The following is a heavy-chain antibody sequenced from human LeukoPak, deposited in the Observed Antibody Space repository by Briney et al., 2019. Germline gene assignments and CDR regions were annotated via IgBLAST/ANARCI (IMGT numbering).Heavy chain of an antibody. D-gene: IGHD4-17*01. CDR1: GFTFSSYE. Sequence: GGSLRLSCAASGFTFSSYEMNWVRQAPGKGLEWVSYISNSGSPIYYAVSVKGRFTISRDNAKNSLYLQMNSLRAEDTAVYYCVREDGDWGFDYWGQGTLVTVSS. J-gene: IGHJ4*02. CDR2: ISNSGSPI. CDR3: VREDGDWGFDY. V-gene: IGHV3-48*03.